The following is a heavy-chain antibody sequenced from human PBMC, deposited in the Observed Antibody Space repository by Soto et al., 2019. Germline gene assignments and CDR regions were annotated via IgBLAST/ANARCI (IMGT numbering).Heavy chain of an antibody. J-gene: IGHJ3*02. CDR1: GGSVTSGSYY. D-gene: IGHD4-4*01. V-gene: IGHV4-61*01. Sequence: SENLSLTCTVSGGSVTSGSYYWSWIRQPPGKGLEWIGYIYYSGSTIYNPSLKSRLTMSVDTSKNQFSLRLTSATAADTAVYYCARDSSVVTTFRRWDDAFDIWGQGTFVT. CDR3: ARDSSVVTTFRRWDDAFDI. CDR2: IYYSGST.